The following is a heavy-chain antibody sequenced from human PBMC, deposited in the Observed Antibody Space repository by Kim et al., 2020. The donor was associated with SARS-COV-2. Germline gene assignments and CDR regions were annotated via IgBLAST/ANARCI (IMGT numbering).Heavy chain of an antibody. Sequence: SQTLSLTCAISGDSVSSNSAAWNWIRQSPSRGLEWLGRTYYRSKWYNDYAVSVKSRITINPDTSKNQFSLQLNSVTPEDTAVYYCAREILTGYYPYDWFDPWGQGTLVTVSS. V-gene: IGHV6-1*01. CDR1: GDSVSSNSAA. J-gene: IGHJ5*02. CDR2: TYYRSKWYN. CDR3: AREILTGYYPYDWFDP. D-gene: IGHD3-9*01.